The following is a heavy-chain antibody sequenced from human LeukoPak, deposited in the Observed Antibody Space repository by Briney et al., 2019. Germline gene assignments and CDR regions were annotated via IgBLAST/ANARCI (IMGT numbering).Heavy chain of an antibody. CDR1: GYSFTSYW. CDR3: ARDLRRYNWNDAEAYFDY. V-gene: IGHV1-18*04. J-gene: IGHJ4*02. D-gene: IGHD1-20*01. Sequence: GESLKISCKGSGYSFTSYWIGWVRQAPGQGLEWMGWISAYNGNTNYAQKLQGRVTMTTDTSTGTAYMELRSLRSDDTAVYYCARDLRRYNWNDAEAYFDYWGQGTLVTVSS. CDR2: ISAYNGNT.